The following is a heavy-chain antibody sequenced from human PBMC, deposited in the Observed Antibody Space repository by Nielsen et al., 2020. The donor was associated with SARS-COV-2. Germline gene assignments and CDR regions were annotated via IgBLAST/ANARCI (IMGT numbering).Heavy chain of an antibody. CDR2: ISWNSGSI. CDR1: GFTFDDYA. CDR3: ARDQDFYDSSGFDY. J-gene: IGHJ4*02. V-gene: IGHV3-9*01. D-gene: IGHD3-22*01. Sequence: SLKISCAASGFTFDDYAMHWVRQAPGKGLEWVSGISWNSGSIGYADSVKGRFTISRDNAKNSLYLQMNSLRAEDTALYYCARDQDFYDSSGFDYWGQGTLVTVSS.